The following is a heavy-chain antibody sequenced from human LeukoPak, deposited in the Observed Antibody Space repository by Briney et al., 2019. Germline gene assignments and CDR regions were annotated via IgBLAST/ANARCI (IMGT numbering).Heavy chain of an antibody. CDR3: ARIDIGGSGRMDV. D-gene: IGHD3-10*01. Sequence: KPSETLSLTCFVSGGSISGYYWNWIRQPAGKGLEWIGHIYTSGSTKYNPSLKSRVTMSVDTPNNQFSLKLSSVTAAGTAVYYCARIDIGGSGRMDVWGQGTTVTVSS. CDR2: IYTSGST. CDR1: GGSISGYY. J-gene: IGHJ6*02. V-gene: IGHV4-4*07.